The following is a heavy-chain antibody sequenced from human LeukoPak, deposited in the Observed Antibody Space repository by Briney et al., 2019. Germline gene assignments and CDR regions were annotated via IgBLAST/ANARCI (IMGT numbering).Heavy chain of an antibody. CDR3: ARGVEPRNYYYYMYV. CDR2: IYTSGST. D-gene: IGHD1-1*01. Sequence: SETLSLTCAVTGGSISSYYLSWIRQPAGKGLEWIGRIYTSGSTNYNPSLKSRVTMSVDTSKNQFSLKLSSVTAADTAVYYCARGVEPRNYYYYMYVWGKGTTVTVSS. J-gene: IGHJ6*03. V-gene: IGHV4-4*07. CDR1: GGSISSYY.